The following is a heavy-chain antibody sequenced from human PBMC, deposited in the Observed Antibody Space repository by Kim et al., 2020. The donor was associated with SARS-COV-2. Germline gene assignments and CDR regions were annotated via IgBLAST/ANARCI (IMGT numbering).Heavy chain of an antibody. J-gene: IGHJ3*02. D-gene: IGHD2-8*01. V-gene: IGHV1-18*01. CDR1: GYTFSNYG. CDR3: ARDPTGMLIVIHNTNAFDI. Sequence: ASVKVSCKASGYTFSNYGINWVRQAPGQGLEWLGWISTQNGDTNSAQKIQGRLTMTTDTSTNTAYMELASLRSDDTAIYYCARDPTGMLIVIHNTNAFDIWGQGTMVTVSS. CDR2: ISTQNGDT.